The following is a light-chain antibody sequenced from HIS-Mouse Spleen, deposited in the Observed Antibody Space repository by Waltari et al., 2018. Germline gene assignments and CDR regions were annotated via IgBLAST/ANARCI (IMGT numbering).Light chain of an antibody. CDR2: DTS. CDR3: QAWDSSTDVV. CDR1: TGAVTSGHY. Sequence: QAVVTQEPSLTVSPGGTVTLTCGSSTGAVTSGHYPYWFQQKPGQAPRTLIYDTSNKPSWTPARFSGSLLGGKAALTLSGAQPEDEADYYCQAWDSSTDVVFGGGTKLTVL. V-gene: IGLV7-46*01. J-gene: IGLJ2*01.